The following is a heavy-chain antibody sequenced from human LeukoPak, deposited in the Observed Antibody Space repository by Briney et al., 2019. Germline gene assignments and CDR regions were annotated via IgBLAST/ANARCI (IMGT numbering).Heavy chain of an antibody. Sequence: GGSLRLSCTASGFTFSSYDMHWVRQATGKGLEWVSAIDTAGDTYYPGSVKGRFTISRENAKKSLYLQMNSLRAGDTAVYYCAKFFTGEYVRAFDIWGQGTMVTVSS. D-gene: IGHD3-10*02. V-gene: IGHV3-13*01. CDR1: GFTFSSYD. J-gene: IGHJ3*02. CDR2: IDTAGDT. CDR3: AKFFTGEYVRAFDI.